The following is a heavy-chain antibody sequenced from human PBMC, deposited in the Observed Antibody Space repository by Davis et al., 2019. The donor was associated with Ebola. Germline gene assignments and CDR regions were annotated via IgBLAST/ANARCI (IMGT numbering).Heavy chain of an antibody. V-gene: IGHV1-69*05. CDR2: IIPIFGTS. CDR1: GGTFSSYA. D-gene: IGHD2-15*01. Sequence: SVKVSCKASGGTFSSYAISWVRQAPGQGLEWMGGIIPIFGTSNYAQKFQGRVTITRDTSASTAYMELSSLRSEDTAVYYCARVGLGYCSGGSCYWDNWFDPWGQGTLVTVSS. J-gene: IGHJ5*02. CDR3: ARVGLGYCSGGSCYWDNWFDP.